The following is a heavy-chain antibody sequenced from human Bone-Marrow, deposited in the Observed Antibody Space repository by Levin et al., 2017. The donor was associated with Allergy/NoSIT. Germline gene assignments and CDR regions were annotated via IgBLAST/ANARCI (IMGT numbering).Heavy chain of an antibody. V-gene: IGHV3-30*18. CDR2: ISFDGHFE. D-gene: IGHD4-11*01. CDR3: AKGTTVTTDYFDY. Sequence: GESLKISCAASGFTLIKYGMHWVRQAPGKGLEWVAAISFDGHFEHYTDSVKGRFTISRDNWKNTLYLQMNSLRPEDMAVYYCAKGTTVTTDYFDYWGQGTLVTVSS. CDR1: GFTLIKYG. J-gene: IGHJ4*02.